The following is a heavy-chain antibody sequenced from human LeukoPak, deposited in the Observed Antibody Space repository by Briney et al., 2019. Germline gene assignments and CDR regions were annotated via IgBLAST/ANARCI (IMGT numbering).Heavy chain of an antibody. CDR2: MNPNSGNT. D-gene: IGHD2-2*02. V-gene: IGHV1-8*01. CDR1: GYTFTSYD. J-gene: IGHJ6*02. CDR3: ARASTPLYCSSTSCYTTGGYGMDV. Sequence: ASVKVSCKASGYTFTSYDINWVRQATGQGLEWMGWMNPNSGNTGYAQKFQGRVTMTRNTSISTAYMELSSLRSEDTAVYYCARASTPLYCSSTSCYTTGGYGMDVWGQGTTVTVSS.